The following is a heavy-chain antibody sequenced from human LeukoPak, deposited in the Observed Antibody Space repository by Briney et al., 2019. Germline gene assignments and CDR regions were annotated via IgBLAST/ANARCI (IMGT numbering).Heavy chain of an antibody. CDR3: ARAPVGATTPFDY. V-gene: IGHV4-59*01. CDR2: IYYSGST. Sequence: PSETLSLTCTVSGGSISSYYWSWIRQPPGKGLEWIGYIYYSGSTNYNPSLKSRVTISVDTSKNQFSLKLSSVTAADTAVYYCARAPVGATTPFDYWGQGTLVTVSS. D-gene: IGHD1-26*01. J-gene: IGHJ4*02. CDR1: GGSISSYY.